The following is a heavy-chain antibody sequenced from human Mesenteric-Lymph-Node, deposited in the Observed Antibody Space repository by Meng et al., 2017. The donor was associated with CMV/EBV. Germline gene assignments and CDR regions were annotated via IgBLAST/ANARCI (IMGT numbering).Heavy chain of an antibody. D-gene: IGHD2-2*01. V-gene: IGHV4-39*07. CDR2: IYYSGST. J-gene: IGHJ5*02. CDR1: TISSSSYY. CDR3: ARVGKYCSSTSCLWFDP. Sequence: TISSSSYYWGWIRQPPEKGLEWIGSIYYSGSTYYNPSIKSRVTISVDTSKNQFSLKLSSVTAADTAVYYCARVGKYCSSTSCLWFDPWGQGTLVTVSS.